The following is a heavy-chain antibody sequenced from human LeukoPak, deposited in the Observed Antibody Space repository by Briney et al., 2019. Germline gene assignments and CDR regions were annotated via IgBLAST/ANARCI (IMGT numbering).Heavy chain of an antibody. CDR1: GYTLTELS. CDR2: FDPEDGET. CDR3: ETGRYSSSWLHFDY. Sequence: GASVKVSCKVSGYTLTELSMHWVRQAPGKGLEWMGGFDPEDGETIYAQKFQGRVTMTEDTSTDTAYMELSSLRSEDTAVYYCETGRYSSSWLHFDYWGQGTLVTVSS. D-gene: IGHD6-13*01. J-gene: IGHJ4*02. V-gene: IGHV1-24*01.